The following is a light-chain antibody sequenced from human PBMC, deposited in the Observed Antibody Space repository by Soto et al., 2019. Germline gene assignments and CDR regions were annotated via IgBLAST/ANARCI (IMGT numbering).Light chain of an antibody. CDR1: QTISSW. Sequence: DIQMTQSPSTLSGSVGDRVTITCRASQTISSWLAWYQQKPGKAPKLLIYDASSLESGVPSRFSGSGSGTEFTLTISRLQSEDFAVYYCLLDYSYFWAFGQGTKVDI. CDR3: LLDYSYFWA. CDR2: DAS. J-gene: IGKJ1*01. V-gene: IGKV1-5*01.